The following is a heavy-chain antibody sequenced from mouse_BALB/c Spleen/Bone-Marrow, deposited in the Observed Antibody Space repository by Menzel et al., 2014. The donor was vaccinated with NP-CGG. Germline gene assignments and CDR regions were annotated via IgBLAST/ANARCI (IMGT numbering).Heavy chain of an antibody. V-gene: IGHV1-39*01. CDR2: IDLYYGDT. J-gene: IGHJ1*01. CDR1: GYSFTGFN. D-gene: IGHD2-14*01. Sequence: VHVKQSGPELEKPGASVKISCKASGYSFTGFNMNWVKQSNGKSLEWIGNIDLYYGDTGYNQKFKGKATLTVDKSSSTAYMQLKSLTSEDSAVYYCARSRYDGTYWYFDVWGAGTTVTVSS. CDR3: ARSRYDGTYWYFDV.